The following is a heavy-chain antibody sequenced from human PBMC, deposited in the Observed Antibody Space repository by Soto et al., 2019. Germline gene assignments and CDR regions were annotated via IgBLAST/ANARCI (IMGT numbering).Heavy chain of an antibody. CDR3: XXXXXXXXXXXXY. Sequence: QVQLVQSGAEVKRPGSSVKVSCKASGDTFNFYSINWVRQAPGVGLEWVGRVNPILSMSNYAQRFQGRVTLTADKSQRTAYLELRSLRSEXTXXXXXXXXXXXXXXXXXYWGQGALVTVSS. CDR1: GDTFNFYS. V-gene: IGHV1-69*02. J-gene: IGHJ4*02. CDR2: VNPILSMS.